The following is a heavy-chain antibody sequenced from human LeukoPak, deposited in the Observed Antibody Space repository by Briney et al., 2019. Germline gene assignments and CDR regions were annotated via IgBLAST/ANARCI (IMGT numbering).Heavy chain of an antibody. J-gene: IGHJ4*02. CDR1: GFTFSSYG. CDR2: IRYDGGNK. CDR3: AKDRHCSGGSCSTVLDY. V-gene: IGHV3-30*02. D-gene: IGHD2-15*01. Sequence: GGSLRLSCAASGFTFSSYGMHWVRQAPGKGLEWVTFIRYDGGNKYYADSVKGRFTISRDNSKNTLYLQMNSLRPEDTAVYYCAKDRHCSGGSCSTVLDYWGQGTLVTASS.